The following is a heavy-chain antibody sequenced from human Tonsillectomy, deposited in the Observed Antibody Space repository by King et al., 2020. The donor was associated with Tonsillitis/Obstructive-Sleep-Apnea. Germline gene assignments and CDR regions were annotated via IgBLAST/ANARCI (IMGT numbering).Heavy chain of an antibody. Sequence: VQLQQWGAGLLKPSETLSLTCAVYGGSFSGYYWSWIRQPPGKGLEWIGEINHSGSTNYNPSLKSRVTISVDTSKNQFSLKLSSVTAADTAVYYCAREGDGYNWGYYYYDGMDVWGQGTTVTVSS. J-gene: IGHJ6*02. CDR2: INHSGST. V-gene: IGHV4-34*01. CDR1: GGSFSGYY. CDR3: AREGDGYNWGYYYYDGMDV. D-gene: IGHD5-24*01.